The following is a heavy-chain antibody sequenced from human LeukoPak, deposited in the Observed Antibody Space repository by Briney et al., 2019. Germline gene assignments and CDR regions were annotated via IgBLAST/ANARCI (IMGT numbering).Heavy chain of an antibody. CDR3: ARAGYSYGTGYYFDY. CDR1: VGPISSYY. V-gene: IGHV4-59*01. Sequence: PSETLSLTCTVSVGPISSYYWSCIRLPPGKALEWISYMYCSGATYYNPSLKSRVTISLDTSKNQFSLKLSSVTAADAAVYYCARAGYSYGTGYYFDYWGQGALVTVYS. D-gene: IGHD5-18*01. CDR2: MYCSGAT. J-gene: IGHJ4*02.